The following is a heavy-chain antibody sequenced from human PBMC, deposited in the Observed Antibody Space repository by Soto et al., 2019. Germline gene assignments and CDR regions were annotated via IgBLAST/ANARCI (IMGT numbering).Heavy chain of an antibody. D-gene: IGHD3-3*01. V-gene: IGHV3-23*01. Sequence: PGRSLRLSCAASGFTFSSYAMSWVRQAPGKGLEWVSAISGSGGSTYYADSVKGRFTISRDNSKNTLYLQMNSLRAEDTAVYYCAKVLSPVLRFLEWLLPKHWFDPLGQGTLVTVS. CDR3: AKVLSPVLRFLEWLLPKHWFDP. CDR2: ISGSGGST. J-gene: IGHJ5*02. CDR1: GFTFSSYA.